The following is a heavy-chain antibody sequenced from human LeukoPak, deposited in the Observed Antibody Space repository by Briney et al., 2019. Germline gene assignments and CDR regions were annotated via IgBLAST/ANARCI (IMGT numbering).Heavy chain of an antibody. J-gene: IGHJ4*02. CDR1: GFTFDDYG. CDR3: ARPRNPYGAGSYHSDFDS. Sequence: GGSLRLSCAASGFTFDDYGMNWVRQAPGKGLEWVSGIHWNGGSTGYADSVKGRFTISRDNAKNSLYLQMNSLRAEDTALYYCARPRNPYGAGSYHSDFDSWGQGTLVTVSS. D-gene: IGHD3-10*01. CDR2: IHWNGGST. V-gene: IGHV3-20*04.